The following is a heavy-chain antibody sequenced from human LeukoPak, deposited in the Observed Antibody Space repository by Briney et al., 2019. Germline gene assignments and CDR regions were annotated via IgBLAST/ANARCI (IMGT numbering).Heavy chain of an antibody. Sequence: PSVKLSCRASGGTFSSYAISCVRQASGQGLEWMGRIIPIFGIANYAQKFQGRVTITADKSTSTAYMELSSLRSEDTAVYYCVVVAATGDAFDIWGQGTMVTVSS. D-gene: IGHD2-15*01. CDR1: GGTFSSYA. V-gene: IGHV1-69*04. CDR3: VVVAATGDAFDI. CDR2: IIPIFGIA. J-gene: IGHJ3*02.